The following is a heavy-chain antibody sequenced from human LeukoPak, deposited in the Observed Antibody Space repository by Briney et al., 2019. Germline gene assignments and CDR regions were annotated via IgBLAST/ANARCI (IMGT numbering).Heavy chain of an antibody. CDR1: GGSFSGYY. Sequence: PSETLSLTCAVYGGSFSGYYWSWISQPPGKGMEWIGEINHSGSTNYNPSLKSRVTISVDTSKNQFSLKLDSVTAADTAVYYCARAYYYASSAFDIWGQGTMVTVSS. J-gene: IGHJ3*02. CDR2: INHSGST. CDR3: ARAYYYASSAFDI. D-gene: IGHD3-22*01. V-gene: IGHV4-34*01.